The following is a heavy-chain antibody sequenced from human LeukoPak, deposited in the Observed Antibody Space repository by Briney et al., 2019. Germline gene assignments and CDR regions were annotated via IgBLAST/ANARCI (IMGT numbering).Heavy chain of an antibody. Sequence: KPSETLSLTCAVYSGSFSGYYWSWIRQPPGKGLEWIGEINHSGSTNYNPSLKSRVTISVDTSKNQFSLKLSSVTAADTAVYYCARGEYDSSGWSYYFDYWGQGTLVTVSS. V-gene: IGHV4-34*01. CDR1: SGSFSGYY. CDR3: ARGEYDSSGWSYYFDY. J-gene: IGHJ4*02. CDR2: INHSGST. D-gene: IGHD6-19*01.